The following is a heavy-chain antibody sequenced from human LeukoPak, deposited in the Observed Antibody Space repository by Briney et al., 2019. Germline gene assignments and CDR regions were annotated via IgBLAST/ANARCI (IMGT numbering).Heavy chain of an antibody. D-gene: IGHD7-27*01. J-gene: IGHJ4*02. CDR3: ARANWGEPFDY. Sequence: ASVKVSCKASGYTFISYAMHWVRQAPGQGLEWMGWINAANGNTKYSQKFQGRVTITRDTSASTAYMELSSLGSEDTAMYFCARANWGEPFDYWGQGTLVTVSS. CDR2: INAANGNT. V-gene: IGHV1-3*01. CDR1: GYTFISYA.